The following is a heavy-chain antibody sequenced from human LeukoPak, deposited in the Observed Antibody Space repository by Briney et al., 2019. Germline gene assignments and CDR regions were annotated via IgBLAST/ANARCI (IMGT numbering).Heavy chain of an antibody. D-gene: IGHD3-10*01. CDR1: GYSFTSYW. Sequence: TSGESLRISCQGSGYSFTSYWISWVRPMPGKGLEWMGRIDPSDSYTNYSPSFQGHVTISADKSISTAYLQWSSLKASDTAMYYCARHMVRGVDYYYYGMDVWGKGTTVTVSS. CDR2: IDPSDSYT. CDR3: ARHMVRGVDYYYYGMDV. V-gene: IGHV5-10-1*01. J-gene: IGHJ6*04.